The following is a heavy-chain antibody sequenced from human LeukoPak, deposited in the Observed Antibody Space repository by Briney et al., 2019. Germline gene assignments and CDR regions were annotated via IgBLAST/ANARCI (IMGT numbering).Heavy chain of an antibody. D-gene: IGHD4-23*01. J-gene: IGHJ4*02. V-gene: IGHV3-48*02. CDR1: GFTFSSHG. CDR2: ISPSSSTI. CDR3: ARVRGPTVLTMYFDY. Sequence: GRSLRLSCAGSGFTFSSHGMVWVRQAQGKGLEWVSYISPSSSTIYYANSVKGRFTISRDNARNSLYLQVSSLGDEDTAVYYCARVRGPTVLTMYFDYWGQGTLVTVSS.